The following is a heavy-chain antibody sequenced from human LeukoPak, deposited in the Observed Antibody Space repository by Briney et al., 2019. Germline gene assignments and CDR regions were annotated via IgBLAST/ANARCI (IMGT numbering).Heavy chain of an antibody. CDR2: IYYSGST. CDR1: GGSISSSSYY. D-gene: IGHD6-13*01. CDR3: ARVSWPKTYNWFDP. Sequence: PSETLSLTCTVSGGSISSSSYYWGWIRQPPGKGLEWIGSIYYSGSTNYNPSLKSRVTISVDTSKNQFSLKLSSVTAADTAVYYCARVSWPKTYNWFDPWGQGTLVTVSS. V-gene: IGHV4-39*07. J-gene: IGHJ5*02.